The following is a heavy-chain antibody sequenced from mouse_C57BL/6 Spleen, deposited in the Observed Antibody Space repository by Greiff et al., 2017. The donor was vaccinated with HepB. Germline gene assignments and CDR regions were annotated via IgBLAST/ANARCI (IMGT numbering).Heavy chain of an antibody. Sequence: VKLMESGAELVKPGASVKISCKASGYAFSSYWMNWVKQRPGKGLEWIGQIYPGDGDTNYNGKFKGKATLTADKSSSTAYMQLSSLTSEDSAVDFGARSNNDGYYVASFDYWGQGTTLTVSS. CDR2: IYPGDGDT. D-gene: IGHD2-3*01. CDR1: GYAFSSYW. V-gene: IGHV1-80*01. J-gene: IGHJ2*01. CDR3: ARSNNDGYYVASFDY.